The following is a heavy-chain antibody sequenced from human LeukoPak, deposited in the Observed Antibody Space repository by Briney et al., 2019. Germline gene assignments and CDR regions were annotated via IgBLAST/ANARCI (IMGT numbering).Heavy chain of an antibody. J-gene: IGHJ4*02. CDR1: GLAFSSYE. CDR2: ISSDGSTI. CDR3: ATRVAAAYDY. D-gene: IGHD6-13*01. Sequence: GGSLRLSCAASGLAFSSYEMNWVRQAPGKGLEWVSYISSDGSTIYYADSVKGRFTISRDNAKNSLYLQMNSLKAEDTAVYYCATRVAAAYDYWGQGTLVTVSS. V-gene: IGHV3-48*03.